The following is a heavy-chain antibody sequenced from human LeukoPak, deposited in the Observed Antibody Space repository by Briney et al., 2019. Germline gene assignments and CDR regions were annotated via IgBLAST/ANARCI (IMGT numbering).Heavy chain of an antibody. D-gene: IGHD5-18*01. Sequence: SETLSLTCTVSGGSISSYYWSWIRQPPGKGLEWIGYIYYSGSTNYDPSLKSRVTISVDTSKNQFSLKLSSVTAADTAVYYCARLVRGYSYGSERYYYYGMDVWGQGTTVTVSS. CDR2: IYYSGST. CDR1: GGSISSYY. J-gene: IGHJ6*02. V-gene: IGHV4-59*08. CDR3: ARLVRGYSYGSERYYYYGMDV.